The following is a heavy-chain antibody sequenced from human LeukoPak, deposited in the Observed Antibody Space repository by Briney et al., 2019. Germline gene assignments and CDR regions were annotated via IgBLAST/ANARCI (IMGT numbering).Heavy chain of an antibody. J-gene: IGHJ4*02. CDR3: ARVASNWGSAYFDY. D-gene: IGHD7-27*01. V-gene: IGHV1-69*13. CDR2: IIPIFGTA. CDR1: GGTFSSYA. Sequence: SVKVSCKASGGTFSSYAISWVRQAPGQGLEWMGGIIPIFGTANYAQKFQGRVTITADESTSTAYMELSSLRSEDTAVYYCARVASNWGSAYFDYRGQGTLVTVSS.